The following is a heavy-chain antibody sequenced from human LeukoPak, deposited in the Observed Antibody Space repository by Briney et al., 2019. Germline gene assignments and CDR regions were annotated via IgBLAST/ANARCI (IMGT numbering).Heavy chain of an antibody. D-gene: IGHD3-3*01. J-gene: IGHJ4*02. V-gene: IGHV4-34*01. Sequence: SETLSLTCAVYGGSFSGYYWSWIRQPPGKGLEWIGEINHSGSTNYNPSLKSRVTISVDTSKSQFSLKLSSVTAADTAVYYCASRPNTIFGVVPVINWGQGTLVTVSS. CDR1: GGSFSGYY. CDR2: INHSGST. CDR3: ASRPNTIFGVVPVIN.